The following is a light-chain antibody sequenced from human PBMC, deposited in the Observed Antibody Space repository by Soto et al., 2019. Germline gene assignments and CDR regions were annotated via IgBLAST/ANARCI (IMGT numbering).Light chain of an antibody. V-gene: IGLV1-47*01. CDR3: ASWDDSLNGWV. J-gene: IGLJ3*02. CDR2: RNN. CDR1: SSNIGTNS. Sequence: QLVLTQPPSASGTPGQRVTISCSGSSSNIGTNSVYWYQQFPGTAPKVLIYRNNQRPSGVPDRFSGSKSGTSASLAISGLRSEDEADYYCASWDDSLNGWVFGGGTKLTVL.